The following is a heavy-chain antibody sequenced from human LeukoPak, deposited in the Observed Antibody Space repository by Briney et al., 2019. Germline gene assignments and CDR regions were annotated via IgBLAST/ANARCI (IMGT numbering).Heavy chain of an antibody. D-gene: IGHD2-8*01. CDR2: IKQDGSEK. J-gene: IGHJ4*02. V-gene: IGHV3-7*01. Sequence: GGSLRLSCTASGLTFSSYWMSWVRQAPGQGLEWVANIKQDGSEKYYVDSVKGRFTISRDNAKNSLYLQMNSLRVEDTTVYYCARDVSANDYWGQGTLVTVSS. CDR1: GLTFSSYW. CDR3: ARDVSANDY.